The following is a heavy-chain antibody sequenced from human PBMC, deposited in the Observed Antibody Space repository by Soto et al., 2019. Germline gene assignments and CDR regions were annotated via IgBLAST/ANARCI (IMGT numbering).Heavy chain of an antibody. CDR2: IWYDGSNK. CDR3: ARTYDSSGPFDY. CDR1: GFTFSSYG. Sequence: GGSLRLSCAASGFTFSSYGMHWVRQAPGKGLEWVAVIWYDGSNKYYADSVKGRFTISRDNSKNTLYLQMNSLRAEDTAVYYCARTYDSSGPFDYWGQGTLVTSPQ. D-gene: IGHD3-22*01. J-gene: IGHJ4*02. V-gene: IGHV3-33*01.